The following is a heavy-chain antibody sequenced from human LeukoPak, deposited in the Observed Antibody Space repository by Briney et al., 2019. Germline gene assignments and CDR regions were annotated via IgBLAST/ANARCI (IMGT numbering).Heavy chain of an antibody. J-gene: IGHJ4*02. V-gene: IGHV5-51*01. D-gene: IGHD5-24*01. CDR3: GRSLVEMATIEGFGY. Sequence: PGESLKISCKGSGYSFTSYWIGWVRPMPGKGLEWMGIIYPGDSDTRYSPSFQGQVTISADKSIGTAYLQWSSLQASDTAMYYCGRSLVEMATIEGFGYWGQGTLVTVSS. CDR1: GYSFTSYW. CDR2: IYPGDSDT.